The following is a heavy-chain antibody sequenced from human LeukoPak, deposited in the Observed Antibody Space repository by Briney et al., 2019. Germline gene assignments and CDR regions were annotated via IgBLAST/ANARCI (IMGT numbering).Heavy chain of an antibody. J-gene: IGHJ4*02. CDR2: ISGSDDTT. D-gene: IGHD1-26*01. V-gene: IGHV3-23*01. CDR1: GFTFSSYG. Sequence: GGSLRLSCAASGFTFSSYGMSWVRQAPGKGLEWVSGISGSDDTTYYADSVKGRFTMSRDNSKNTLCLQMNSLRAEDTALYYCARDRSLVVGATPDYWGQGTLVTVSS. CDR3: ARDRSLVVGATPDY.